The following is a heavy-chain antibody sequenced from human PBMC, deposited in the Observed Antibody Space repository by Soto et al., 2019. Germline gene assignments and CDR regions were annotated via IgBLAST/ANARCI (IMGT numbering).Heavy chain of an antibody. D-gene: IGHD3-3*01. V-gene: IGHV1-69*13. CDR1: GGSFNTYG. CDR3: ARDLIRRPSPPTALEPFTFDY. CDR2: IIPIFGTA. J-gene: IGHJ4*02. Sequence: GASVKVSCKVSGGSFNTYGIGWGRQAPGQGLEWMGGIIPIFGTANYAQQFQGRVTITADESTSTAYMELSSLRSEDTAVYYCARDLIRRPSPPTALEPFTFDYWGQGTLVTVSS.